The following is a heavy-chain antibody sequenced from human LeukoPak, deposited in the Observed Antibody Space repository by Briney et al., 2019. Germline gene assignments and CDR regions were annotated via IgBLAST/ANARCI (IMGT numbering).Heavy chain of an antibody. V-gene: IGHV3-21*01. Sequence: GGSLRLSCAASGFTFSSYSMNWVRQAPGKGLEWVSSISSSSSYIYYADSVKGRFTISRDNAKNSLYLQMNSLRAEDTAVYYCARFGGYSSGGSCYSDYWGQGTLVTVSS. CDR2: ISSSSSYI. CDR1: GFTFSSYS. D-gene: IGHD2-15*01. J-gene: IGHJ4*02. CDR3: ARFGGYSSGGSCYSDY.